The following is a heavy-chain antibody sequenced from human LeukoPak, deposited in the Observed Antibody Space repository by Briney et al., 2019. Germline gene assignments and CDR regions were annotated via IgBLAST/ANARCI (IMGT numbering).Heavy chain of an antibody. CDR3: ARWSGGYNPYYFDY. Sequence: SETLSLTCTVSGGSISSFYGSWIRQPPGEGLGWIGYIYYSGNTNYNPSLKSRFTISVDTSKNQFSLKLSSVTAAHTAVYYCARWSGGYNPYYFDYWGQGTLVTVSS. CDR1: GGSISSFY. CDR2: IYYSGNT. D-gene: IGHD1-26*01. J-gene: IGHJ4*02. V-gene: IGHV4-59*08.